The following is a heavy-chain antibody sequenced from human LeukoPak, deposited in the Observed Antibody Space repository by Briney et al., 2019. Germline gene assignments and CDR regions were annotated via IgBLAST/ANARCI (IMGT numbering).Heavy chain of an antibody. Sequence: ASVKVSCKASGYTFTGYYMHWVRQAPGQGLEWMGWINPNSGGTNYAQKFQGRVTMTRDTSISTAYMELSRLRSDDTAVYYCARRHSSSWYGAYYFDYWGQGTPVTVSS. V-gene: IGHV1-2*02. CDR2: INPNSGGT. CDR1: GYTFTGYY. J-gene: IGHJ4*02. CDR3: ARRHSSSWYGAYYFDY. D-gene: IGHD6-13*01.